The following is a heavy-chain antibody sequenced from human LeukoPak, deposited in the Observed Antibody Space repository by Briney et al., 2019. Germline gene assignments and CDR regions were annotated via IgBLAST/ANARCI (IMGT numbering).Heavy chain of an antibody. V-gene: IGHV4-59*01. CDR3: ARAPGGWSMDV. CDR1: AVSISSYY. Sequence: PSETLSLTCTVSAVSISSYYWSWIRQPPGKGLEWIGYIYYSGSANYNPSLKSRVTISVDTSKNQFSLKLSSVTAADTAVYYCARAPGGWSMDVWGQGTTVTVSS. CDR2: IYYSGSA. D-gene: IGHD2-15*01. J-gene: IGHJ6*02.